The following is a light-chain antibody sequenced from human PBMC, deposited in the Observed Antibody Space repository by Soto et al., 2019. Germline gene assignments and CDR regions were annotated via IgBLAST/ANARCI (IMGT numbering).Light chain of an antibody. CDR3: QQYNSYTWT. CDR1: QSISSW. V-gene: IGKV1-5*03. J-gene: IGKJ1*01. CDR2: RAS. Sequence: DIQITQSPSTLSAHIGDRVTIACLATQSISSWLAWYQQKPGKAPKLLIYRASSLESGVPSRFSGSGSGTEFTLTISSLQPDDFATYYCQQYNSYTWTFGQGTKVDIK.